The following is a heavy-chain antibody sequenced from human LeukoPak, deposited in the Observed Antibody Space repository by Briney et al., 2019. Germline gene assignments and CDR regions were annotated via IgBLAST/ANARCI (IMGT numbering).Heavy chain of an antibody. CDR2: IYYSGST. J-gene: IGHJ5*02. D-gene: IGHD3-16*01. Sequence: PSETLSLTCAVFGGSFSSGQYWSWIRQPPGKGLEWIGYIYYSGSTKYNPSLKSRVTISVDTSKNQFSLKLNSVTTADTAVYYCARGGLSLSWFDPWGQGTLVTVSS. CDR3: ARGGLSLSWFDP. CDR1: GGSFSSGQY. V-gene: IGHV4-61*01.